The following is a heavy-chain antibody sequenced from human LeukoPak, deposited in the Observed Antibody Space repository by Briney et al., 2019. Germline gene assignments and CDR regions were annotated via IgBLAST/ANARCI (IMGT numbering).Heavy chain of an antibody. D-gene: IGHD3-22*01. Sequence: PGGSLRLSCAASGFTFSSYGMHWVRQAPGKGLEWVAIISYDGSKKYYGDSVKGRFTISRDNSKNTLYLQMSSLRAEDTAVYYCVKDRDSSGFYYDYWGQGTLVTVSS. J-gene: IGHJ4*02. CDR3: VKDRDSSGFYYDY. CDR2: ISYDGSKK. V-gene: IGHV3-30*18. CDR1: GFTFSSYG.